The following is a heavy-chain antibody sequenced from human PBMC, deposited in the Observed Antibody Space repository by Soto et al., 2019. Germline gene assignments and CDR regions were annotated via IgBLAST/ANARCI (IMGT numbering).Heavy chain of an antibody. J-gene: IGHJ6*02. CDR2: IVPMLGTP. CDR3: ARNGTDSSSRSHCSGMGV. V-gene: IGHV1-69*13. CDR1: GGNFGNFI. D-gene: IGHD3-22*01. Sequence: ASVKVSCKASGGNFGNFIMNWVRQTPGQGLEWMGGIVPMLGTPTYAEKFKGRVRISATGSSSTTYMDLTSLRSEDTAIYYCARNGTDSSSRSHCSGMGVWGQGTTGTVSS.